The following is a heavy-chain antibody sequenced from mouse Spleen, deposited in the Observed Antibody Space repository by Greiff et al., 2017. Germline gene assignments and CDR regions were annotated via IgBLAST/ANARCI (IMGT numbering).Heavy chain of an antibody. Sequence: VQLKESGPELVKPGASVKISCKASGYSFTGYYMNWVKQSPEKSLEWIGEINPSTGGTTYNQKFKAKATLTVDKSSSTAYMQLKSLTSEDSAVYYCARRIWSFFDYWGQGTTLTVSS. J-gene: IGHJ2*01. CDR3: ARRIWSFFDY. D-gene: IGHD1-1*02. CDR1: GYSFTGYY. V-gene: IGHV1-42*01. CDR2: INPSTGGT.